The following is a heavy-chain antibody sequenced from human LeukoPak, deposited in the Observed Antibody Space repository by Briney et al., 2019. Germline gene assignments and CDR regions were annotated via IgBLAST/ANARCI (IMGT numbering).Heavy chain of an antibody. D-gene: IGHD3-22*01. CDR3: ARNYYDSSGYYRGFDI. V-gene: IGHV1-46*01. CDR2: INPSGGST. CDR1: GYTFTSYY. J-gene: IGHJ3*02. Sequence: ASVKVSCKASGYTFTSYYMHWVRQAPGQGLEWMGIINPSGGSTSYAQKFQGRVTMTRDTSTSTVYMELSSLRSEDTAVYYCARNYYDSSGYYRGFDIWGQGTMVTVSS.